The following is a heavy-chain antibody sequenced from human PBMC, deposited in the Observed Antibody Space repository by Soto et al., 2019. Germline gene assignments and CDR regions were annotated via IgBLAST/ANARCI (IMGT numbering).Heavy chain of an antibody. CDR3: ARTRYYDFWSGYYKPLDDAFDI. CDR2: IYSGGST. V-gene: IGHV3-53*04. J-gene: IGHJ3*02. CDR1: GFTVSSNY. D-gene: IGHD3-3*01. Sequence: PGGSLRLSCAASGFTVSSNYMSWVRQAPGKGLEWVSVIYSGGSTYYADSVKGRLTISRHNSKNTLYLQMNSLRAEDTAVYYCARTRYYDFWSGYYKPLDDAFDIWGQGTMVTVSS.